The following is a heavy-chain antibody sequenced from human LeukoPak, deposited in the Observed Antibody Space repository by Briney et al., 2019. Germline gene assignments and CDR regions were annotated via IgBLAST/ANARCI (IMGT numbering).Heavy chain of an antibody. CDR2: IVPIFGTA. V-gene: IGHV1-69*06. CDR3: ARDRASSSSPYYYYYYGMDV. Sequence: SVKVSCKASGGTFSSYAISWVRQAPGQGLEWMGGIVPIFGTANYAQKFQGRVTITADKSTSTAYMELSSLRSEDAAVYYCARDRASSSSPYYYYYYGMDVWGKGTTVTVSS. J-gene: IGHJ6*04. D-gene: IGHD6-13*01. CDR1: GGTFSSYA.